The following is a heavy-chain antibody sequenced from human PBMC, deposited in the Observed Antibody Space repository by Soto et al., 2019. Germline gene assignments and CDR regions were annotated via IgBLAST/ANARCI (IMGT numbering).Heavy chain of an antibody. Sequence: QVQLVQSGAEVRKPGASVKVSRKASGYTFTTYRISWVRQAPGQGLEWMGWISGYNGHTKYAQKFQGRVTMTTDTSTSTVYMDLRSLRSDDTAVYYCAREGEMPYYYYGLDVWGQGTTVTVCS. CDR3: AREGEMPYYYYGLDV. CDR1: GYTFTTYR. V-gene: IGHV1-18*01. D-gene: IGHD3-16*01. J-gene: IGHJ6*02. CDR2: ISGYNGHT.